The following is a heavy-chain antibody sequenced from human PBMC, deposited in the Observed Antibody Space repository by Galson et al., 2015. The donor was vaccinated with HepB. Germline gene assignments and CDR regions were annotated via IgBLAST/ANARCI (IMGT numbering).Heavy chain of an antibody. V-gene: IGHV3-7*03. CDR3: ARDIVGRIVGATTDY. CDR2: IKQDGSEK. Sequence: LRLSCAASGFTFSSYWMSWVRQAPGKGLEWVANIKQDGSEKYYVDSVKGRFTISRDNAKNSLYLQMNSLRAEDTAVYYCARDIVGRIVGATTDYWGQGTLVTVSS. CDR1: GFTFSSYW. J-gene: IGHJ4*02. D-gene: IGHD1-26*01.